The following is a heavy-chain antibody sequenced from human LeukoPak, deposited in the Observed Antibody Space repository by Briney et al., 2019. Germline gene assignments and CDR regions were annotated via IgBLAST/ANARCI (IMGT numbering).Heavy chain of an antibody. D-gene: IGHD1-1*01. Sequence: PSETLSLTCAVHGGSLSGFYWSWIRQPPGKGLEWIGEINHSGTTNYNPSLKSRVTISVDTSKNQVSLDLASVTAADTAVYYCARASSFDKTTRWNPAYFGPWGPGSLVTVAS. CDR1: GGSLSGFY. J-gene: IGHJ5*02. CDR3: ARASSFDKTTRWNPAYFGP. CDR2: INHSGTT. V-gene: IGHV4-34*01.